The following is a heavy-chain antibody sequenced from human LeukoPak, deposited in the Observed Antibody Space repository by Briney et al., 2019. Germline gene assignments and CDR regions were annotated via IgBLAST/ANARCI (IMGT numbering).Heavy chain of an antibody. V-gene: IGHV7-4-1*02. D-gene: IGHD3-16*01. CDR2: INMYTANP. J-gene: IGHJ4*02. CDR1: GYTFTRYA. CDR3: ARHDNDDDFDY. Sequence: ASVKVSCKTSGYTFTRYAINWLRQAPGQGLEWMGWINMYTANPAYAQGFTERFVFSLDTSVTTAYLQISNLKTEDTAVYYCARHDNDDDFDYWGQGTLVTVSS.